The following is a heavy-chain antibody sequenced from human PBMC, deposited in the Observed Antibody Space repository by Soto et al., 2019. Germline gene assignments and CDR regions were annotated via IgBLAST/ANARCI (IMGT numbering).Heavy chain of an antibody. D-gene: IGHD6-6*01. CDR1: GGTFSSYA. J-gene: IGHJ6*02. CDR2: IIPIFGTA. V-gene: IGHV1-69*13. Sequence: SVKVSCKASGGTFSSYAISWVRQAPGQGLEWMGGIIPIFGTANYAQKFQGRVTITADESTSTAYMELSSLRSEDTAVYYCARGLFYRSSSRDYYYYGMDVWGQGTTVTVYS. CDR3: ARGLFYRSSSRDYYYYGMDV.